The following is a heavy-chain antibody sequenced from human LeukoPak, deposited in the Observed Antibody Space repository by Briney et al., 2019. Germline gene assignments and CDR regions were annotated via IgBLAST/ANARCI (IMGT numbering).Heavy chain of an antibody. D-gene: IGHD2-15*01. Sequence: GGSLRLSCAASGFTFSSYAMSWVRQAPGKGLEWVSAISGSGGSTYYADSVKGRFTISRDNSKNTLYLQMNSLRAEAKAADYCAQDSLWFEVVVVATRCDSWGRGPLGAVSA. CDR3: AQDSLWFEVVVVATRCDS. V-gene: IGHV3-23*01. CDR1: GFTFSSYA. CDR2: ISGSGGST. J-gene: IGHJ4*02.